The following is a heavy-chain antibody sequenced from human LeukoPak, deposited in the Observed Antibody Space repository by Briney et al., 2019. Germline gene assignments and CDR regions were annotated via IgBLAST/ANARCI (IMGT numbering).Heavy chain of an antibody. CDR1: GFTFDDYA. Sequence: PGRSLRLSCAASGFTFDDYAMHWVRQAPGKGLEWVSGISWNSGSIGYADSVKGRFTISRDNAKNSLYLQMNSLRAEDMALYYCAKSRGAIAAAGIGFDYWGQGTLVTVSS. D-gene: IGHD6-13*01. CDR3: AKSRGAIAAAGIGFDY. V-gene: IGHV3-9*03. J-gene: IGHJ4*02. CDR2: ISWNSGSI.